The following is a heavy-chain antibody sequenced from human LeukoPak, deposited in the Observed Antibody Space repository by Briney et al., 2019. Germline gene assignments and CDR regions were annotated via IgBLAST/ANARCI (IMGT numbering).Heavy chain of an antibody. CDR1: GFTFSSYA. J-gene: IGHJ4*02. V-gene: IGHV3-23*01. CDR2: ISGSGGST. Sequence: GGSLRLSCAASGFTFSSYAMSWVRQAPGKGLEWVSAISGSGGSTYHADSVKGRFTISRDNSKNTLYLQMNSLRAEDTAVYYCAKDGVYCTNGVCYKVFDYWGQGTLVTVSS. CDR3: AKDGVYCTNGVCYKVFDY. D-gene: IGHD2-8*01.